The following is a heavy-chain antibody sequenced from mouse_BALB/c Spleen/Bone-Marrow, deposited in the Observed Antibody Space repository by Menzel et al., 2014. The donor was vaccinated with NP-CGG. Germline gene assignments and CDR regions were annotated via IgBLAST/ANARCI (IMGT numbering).Heavy chain of an antibody. J-gene: IGHJ2*01. CDR2: INPYNDGS. CDR3: ARYYYGYYFDY. D-gene: IGHD1-2*01. CDR1: GYTFTSYV. V-gene: IGHV1-14*01. Sequence: VQLQQSGPELVKPGASVKMSCKASGYTFTSYVMHWVKQKPGQGLEWIGYINPYNDGSKYNEKFKGKATLTSDKSSSTAYKELSSLTSEDSAVYYCARYYYGYYFDYWGQGTTLTVSS.